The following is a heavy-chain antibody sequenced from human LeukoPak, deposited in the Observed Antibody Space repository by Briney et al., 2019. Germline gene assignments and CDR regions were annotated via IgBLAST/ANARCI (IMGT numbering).Heavy chain of an antibody. Sequence: GESLQISCQGSGYSINNYWIGWVRQTPGKGPEWMGIIYPADSDIRYSPSFQGQVTISADKSISTAYLQWSSLKASDTAMYYCARQEYCSGGSCYTWFDPWGQGTLVTVSS. V-gene: IGHV5-51*01. D-gene: IGHD2-15*01. CDR2: IYPADSDI. CDR3: ARQEYCSGGSCYTWFDP. CDR1: GYSINNYW. J-gene: IGHJ5*02.